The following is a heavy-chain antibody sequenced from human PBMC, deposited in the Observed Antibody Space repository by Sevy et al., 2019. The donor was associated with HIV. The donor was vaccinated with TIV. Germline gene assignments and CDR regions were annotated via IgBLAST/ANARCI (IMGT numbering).Heavy chain of an antibody. J-gene: IGHJ6*03. CDR1: GFSFDSYG. V-gene: IGHV3-23*01. CDR2: ISGSGTRT. CDR3: GKGGGGHYDPDEIGYYFYYYNMDV. Sequence: GGSLRLSCAVSGFSFDSYGMTWVRQAPWKGLEWVSGISGSGTRTYYADSVKGRFIISRDNSKNTLYLQMNSLRSEDKAIYYCGKGGGGHYDPDEIGYYFYYYNMDVWGKGTTVTVSS. D-gene: IGHD3-22*01.